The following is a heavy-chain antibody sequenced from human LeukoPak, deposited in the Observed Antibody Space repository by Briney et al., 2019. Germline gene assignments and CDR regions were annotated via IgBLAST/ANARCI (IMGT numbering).Heavy chain of an antibody. CDR2: MNQSGST. Sequence: SETLSLTFGVYGTPFNNYYWSWIRQPPGKGLEWIGEMNQSGSTNYNPSLKSRVSISVDTSKNQFSLKLSSVTAADTAVYYCAKMDGYSGYEEMDVWGQGTTVTVSS. J-gene: IGHJ6*02. V-gene: IGHV4-34*01. CDR1: GTPFNNYY. D-gene: IGHD5-12*01. CDR3: AKMDGYSGYEEMDV.